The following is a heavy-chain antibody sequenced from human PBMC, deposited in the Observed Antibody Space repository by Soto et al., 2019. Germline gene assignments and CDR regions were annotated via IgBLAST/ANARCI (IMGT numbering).Heavy chain of an antibody. V-gene: IGHV3-15*01. CDR2: IQSKTDGGTT. CDR3: TTDLSSSLYFYYYYYMDV. CDR1: GFTFSNAW. J-gene: IGHJ6*03. D-gene: IGHD6-13*01. Sequence: EVQLVESGGGLVKPGGSLRLSCAASGFTFSNAWMSWVRQAPGKGLEWVGRIQSKTDGGTTDYAAPVKGRFTISRDDSKNTLYLQMNSLKTEDTAVYYCTTDLSSSLYFYYYYYMDVWGKGTPVTVSS.